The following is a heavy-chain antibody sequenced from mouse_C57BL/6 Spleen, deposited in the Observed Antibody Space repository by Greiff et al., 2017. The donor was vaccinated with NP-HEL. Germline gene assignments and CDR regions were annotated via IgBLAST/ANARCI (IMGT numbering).Heavy chain of an antibody. CDR2: IYPSDSAT. J-gene: IGHJ2*01. CDR1: GYTFTSYW. D-gene: IGHD1-1*01. Sequence: VQLQQPGAELVRPGSSVKLSCKASGYTFTSYWMDWVKQRPGQGLEWIGNIYPSDSATHYNQKFKDKATLTVDKSSSTAYMQLSSLTSEDSAVYYCARIITTVVAKKGYFDYWGQGTTLTVSS. V-gene: IGHV1-61*01. CDR3: ARIITTVVAKKGYFDY.